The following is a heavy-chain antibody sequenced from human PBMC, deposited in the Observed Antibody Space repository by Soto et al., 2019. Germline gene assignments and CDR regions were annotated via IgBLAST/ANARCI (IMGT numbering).Heavy chain of an antibody. CDR2: IYHSGST. CDR1: GGSITSNNW. CDR3: ATGKSVYRLFHY. Sequence: PSETLSLTCAVSGGSITSNNWWNWVRQPPGKGLEWIGEIYHSGSTNYNPSLKSRVTISVDKSKNQFSLSLNSVTAADTAVYYCATGKSVYRLFHYWGQGTLVTVSS. D-gene: IGHD3-3*01. V-gene: IGHV4-4*02. J-gene: IGHJ4*02.